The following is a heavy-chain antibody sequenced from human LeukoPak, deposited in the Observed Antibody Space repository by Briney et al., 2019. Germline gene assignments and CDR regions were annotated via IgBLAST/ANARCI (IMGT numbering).Heavy chain of an antibody. V-gene: IGHV3-23*01. CDR1: GFTFSSYA. D-gene: IGHD2-2*02. CDR3: ARDRIVVVPAAIYYYGMDV. CDR2: ISGSGGST. J-gene: IGHJ6*02. Sequence: PGGSLRLSCAASGFTFSSYAMSWVRQAPGKGLEWVSAISGSGGSTYYADSVKGRFTISRDNSKNTLYLQMNSLRAEDTAVYYCARDRIVVVPAAIYYYGMDVWGQGTTVTVSS.